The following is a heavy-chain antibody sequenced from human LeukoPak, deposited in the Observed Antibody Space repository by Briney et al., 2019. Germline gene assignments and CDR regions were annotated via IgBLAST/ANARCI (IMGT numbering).Heavy chain of an antibody. Sequence: SETLPLTCTVSGGSINSYYRSWIRQPPGKGLEWIGYISYSGSTNFNPSLRSRVTISVDTSKNYFSLKLSSVTAADTAVYYCARHGGRGYSGYDREYFQHWGPGTLVTVSS. CDR2: ISYSGST. CDR1: GGSINSYY. J-gene: IGHJ1*01. CDR3: ARHGGRGYSGYDREYFQH. V-gene: IGHV4-59*08. D-gene: IGHD5-12*01.